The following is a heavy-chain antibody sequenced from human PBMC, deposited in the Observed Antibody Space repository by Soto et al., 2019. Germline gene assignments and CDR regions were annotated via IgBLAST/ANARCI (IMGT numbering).Heavy chain of an antibody. CDR3: TKLWGYYFES. CDR2: IFTRGTA. D-gene: IGHD3-22*01. J-gene: IGHJ4*02. Sequence: GGSLRLSCTASGFSVNDNYMAWVRQAPGKSPEWVAVIFTRGTAHYADSVTGRFTFSRDNSKRTLNLQLNNLRAEGTAVYYCTKLWGYYFESWGQGTLVTVSS. V-gene: IGHV3-53*01. CDR1: GFSVNDNY.